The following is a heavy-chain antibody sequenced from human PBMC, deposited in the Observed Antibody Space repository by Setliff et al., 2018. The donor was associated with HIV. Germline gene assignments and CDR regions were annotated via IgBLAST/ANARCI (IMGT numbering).Heavy chain of an antibody. CDR3: ARDAAAPAAIEGAFDI. Sequence: GGSLRLSCVASGFTFSSYGMHWVRQAPGKGLEWVAFIRHDGTNKYYADSVKGRFTISRDNSINTLYLQMNSLRAEDTAVYYCARDAAAPAAIEGAFDIWGQGTMVTVSS. CDR2: IRHDGTNK. V-gene: IGHV3-30*02. D-gene: IGHD2-2*02. CDR1: GFTFSSYG. J-gene: IGHJ3*02.